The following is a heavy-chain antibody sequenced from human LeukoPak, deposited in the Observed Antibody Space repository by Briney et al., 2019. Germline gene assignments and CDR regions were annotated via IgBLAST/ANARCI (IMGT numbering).Heavy chain of an antibody. CDR1: GYTFSDHS. CDR2: ISSTGTYI. CDR3: VSGNDPDYIWGTYRLDAFDI. J-gene: IGHJ3*02. V-gene: IGHV3-21*01. Sequence: GGSLRLSCAASGYTFSDHSVNWVRQVPGKGLEWVSSISSTGTYIYYADWVKGRFTISRDNAKNSLFLKMNSLRAEDTGVYYCVSGNDPDYIWGTYRLDAFDIWGQGTMVFVSS. D-gene: IGHD3-16*02.